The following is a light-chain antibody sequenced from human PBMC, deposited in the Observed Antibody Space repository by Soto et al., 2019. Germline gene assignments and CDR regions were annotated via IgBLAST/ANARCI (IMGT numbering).Light chain of an antibody. CDR2: GND. J-gene: IGLJ2*01. CDR3: GTWDSSLTVAV. V-gene: IGLV1-51*01. Sequence: QSVLMQPPSVSAAPGQKVSISCSGSSSNIGNNDVSWYQQLPGTAPKLLIYGNDKRPSGIPDRFSGSKSGTSATLGITGLQAGDEADYYCGTWDSSLTVAVFGGGTKLTVL. CDR1: SSNIGNND.